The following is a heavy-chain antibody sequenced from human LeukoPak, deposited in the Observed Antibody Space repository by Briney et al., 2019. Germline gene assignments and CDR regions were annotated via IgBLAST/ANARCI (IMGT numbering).Heavy chain of an antibody. CDR1: GFTFSSYG. D-gene: IGHD3-22*01. V-gene: IGHV3-30*02. CDR2: IRYDGSNK. Sequence: GGSLRLSCAASGFTFSSYGMRWVRQAPGKGLEWVAFIRYDGSNKYYADSVKGRFTISRDNSKNTLYLQMNSLRAEDTAVYYCAKDLPITMIENDAFDIWGQGTMVTVSS. CDR3: AKDLPITMIENDAFDI. J-gene: IGHJ3*02.